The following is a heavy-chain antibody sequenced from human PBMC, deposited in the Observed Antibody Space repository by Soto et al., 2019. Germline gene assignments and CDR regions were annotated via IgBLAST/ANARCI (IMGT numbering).Heavy chain of an antibody. Sequence: PSETLSLTCTVSGGSISGSIYYWAWIRQPPGKGLEWIASIYSSGSSYYNPSLKSRLTISVDTSKNQFSLNLRSLTAADTAVYYCATPVHTGYQGLEVWGQGTMVTVS. CDR3: ATPVHTGYQGLEV. D-gene: IGHD3-9*01. V-gene: IGHV4-39*01. CDR1: GGSISGSIYY. CDR2: IYSSGSS. J-gene: IGHJ3*01.